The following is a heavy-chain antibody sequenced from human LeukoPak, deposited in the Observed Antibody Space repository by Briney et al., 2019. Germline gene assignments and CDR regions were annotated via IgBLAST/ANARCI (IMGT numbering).Heavy chain of an antibody. CDR3: ARGLKLTVTTVLAFDY. J-gene: IGHJ4*02. Sequence: SDTLSLTCTVYPGSFSAHYWRWIGQPPGRGLEWIGEVYHSGGPNYNPPLKSRVTISLDTSKNQFSLKLSSVTAADTAIYYCARGLKLTVTTVLAFDYWGQGSLVTVSS. CDR1: PGSFSAHY. D-gene: IGHD4-17*01. CDR2: VYHSGGP. V-gene: IGHV4-34*01.